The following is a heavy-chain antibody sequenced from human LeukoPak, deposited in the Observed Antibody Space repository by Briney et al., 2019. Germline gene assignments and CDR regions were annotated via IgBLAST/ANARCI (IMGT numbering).Heavy chain of an antibody. V-gene: IGHV4-34*01. J-gene: IGHJ6*04. D-gene: IGHD5-12*01. CDR3: ARHGYSGYDYRLDV. CDR1: GGSFSGYY. CDR2: INHSGST. Sequence: SETLSLTCAVYGGSFSGYYWSWIRQPPGKGLEWIGEINHSGSTNYNPSLKSRVTISVDTSKNQFSLKLSSVTAADTAVYYCARHGYSGYDYRLDVWGKGTTVTISS.